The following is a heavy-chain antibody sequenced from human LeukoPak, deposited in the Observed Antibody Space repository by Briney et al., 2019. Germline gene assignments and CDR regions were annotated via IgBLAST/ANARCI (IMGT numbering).Heavy chain of an antibody. V-gene: IGHV3-49*03. Sequence: GSLRLSCIVSGFSFDDFAVSWLRQAPGEGLEWVGFIRSKAYGGTTEYAASVKGRVTISKEDSKSIAYLQMNSLKTEDTAMYYCSRGGGSGRYYFDYWGQGTLVTVSA. CDR2: IRSKAYGGTT. D-gene: IGHD6-19*01. J-gene: IGHJ4*02. CDR1: GFSFDDFA. CDR3: SRGGGSGRYYFDY.